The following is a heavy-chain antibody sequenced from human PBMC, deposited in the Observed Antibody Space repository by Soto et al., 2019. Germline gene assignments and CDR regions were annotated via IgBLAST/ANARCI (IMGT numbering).Heavy chain of an antibody. V-gene: IGHV3-23*01. CDR3: AKVFSPEGGNYFDH. CDR1: GFTFSNYA. J-gene: IGHJ4*02. CDR2: ISNSFSDGNT. Sequence: EVQLLESGGGLVQPGGSLRLSCAASGFTFSNYAMDWVRQAPGKGLEWVSAISNSFSDGNTHYADSVKGRFTISRDNDKNTVFLAMNSLRAEDTAVYYCAKVFSPEGGNYFDHWGQGTLVTVSS.